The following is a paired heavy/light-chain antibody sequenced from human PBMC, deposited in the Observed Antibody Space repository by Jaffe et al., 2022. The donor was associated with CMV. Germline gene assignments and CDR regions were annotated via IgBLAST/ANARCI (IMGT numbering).Heavy chain of an antibody. CDR2: INPNNGGT. V-gene: IGHV1-2*02. Sequence: QVQLVQSGAEVKKPGASVRVSCKGSGYTFSGYFMYWVRQAPGQGLEWMGWINPNNGGTKYAQKFQGRVTMTRDTSISTAYMDLSRLRSDDTAVYYCARVALKWERRSGADVWGQGTAVTVSS. CDR3: ARVALKWERRSGADV. CDR1: GYTFSGYF. J-gene: IGHJ6*02. D-gene: IGHD1-26*01.
Light chain of an antibody. Sequence: QSVLTQPPSVSGAPGQKVTISCTGSSSNIGAGYDVHWYQQLPGSAPKLLIYANSNRPSGVPDRFSGSRSDTSASLAVTGLQAEDEAEYFCQSYDTDLSGHWVFGEGTKLTVL. CDR3: QSYDTDLSGHWV. J-gene: IGLJ3*02. CDR2: ANS. V-gene: IGLV1-40*01. CDR1: SSNIGAGYD.